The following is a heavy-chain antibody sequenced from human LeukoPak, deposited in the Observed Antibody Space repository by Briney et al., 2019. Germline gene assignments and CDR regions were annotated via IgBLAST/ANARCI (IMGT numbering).Heavy chain of an antibody. CDR1: GYTLTELS. J-gene: IGHJ6*02. D-gene: IGHD2-21*02. V-gene: IGHV1-24*01. CDR2: FDPEDGET. CDR3: ATVVTTDRPYYYYGMDV. Sequence: GASVKVSCKVSGYTLTELSMHWVRQAPGKGLEWMGGFDPEDGETIYAQKFQGRVTMTEDTSTDTAYMELSSLRSEDTAVYYCATVVTTDRPYYYYGMDVWGQGTTVTVSS.